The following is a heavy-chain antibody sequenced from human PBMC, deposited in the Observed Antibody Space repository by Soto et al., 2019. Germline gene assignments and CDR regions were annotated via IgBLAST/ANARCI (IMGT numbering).Heavy chain of an antibody. CDR3: AHCTLHDYGDYDPGTSHVFDS. Sequence: QITLKESGPSPVKPTQTLTVTCTFSGFSLSNSGVGVAWIRQPQGKALEWLALIYGDNDKRYSPSLKTRLTITKDTSKKQVVLKMTNMDPMDTATYYCAHCTLHDYGDYDPGTSHVFDSWGQGTLVTVSS. J-gene: IGHJ4*02. D-gene: IGHD4-17*01. V-gene: IGHV2-5*02. CDR2: IYGDNDK. CDR1: GFSLSNSGVG.